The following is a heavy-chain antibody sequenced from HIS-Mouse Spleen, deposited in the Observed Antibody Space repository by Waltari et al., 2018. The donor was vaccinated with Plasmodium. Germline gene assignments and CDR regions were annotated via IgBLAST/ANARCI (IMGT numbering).Heavy chain of an antibody. D-gene: IGHD1-7*01. J-gene: IGHJ4*02. CDR1: GGSIRSSSYY. V-gene: IGHV4-39*07. CDR3: ARDRITGTSYFDY. Sequence: QLQLQESGPGLVTPSETLSLTCTVSGGSIRSSSYYWGWIRQPPGKGLEWIGSIYYSGSTYYNPSLKSRVTISVDTSKNQFSLKLSSVTAADTAVYYCARDRITGTSYFDYWGQGTLVTVSS. CDR2: IYYSGST.